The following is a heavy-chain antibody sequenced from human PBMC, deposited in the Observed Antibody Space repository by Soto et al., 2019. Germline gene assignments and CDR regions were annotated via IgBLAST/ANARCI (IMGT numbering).Heavy chain of an antibody. D-gene: IGHD3-10*01. J-gene: IGHJ4*02. CDR3: ARIRAAGFDY. CDR1: GGSISSSSYY. Sequence: SETLSLTCAVSGGSISSSSYYWGWIRQPPGKGLEWIGNIYYSGSTYYTPSLQSRVTISVDTSKNQFSLKLSSVTAADTAVYYCARIRAAGFDYWGQGTLVTVSS. V-gene: IGHV4-39*07. CDR2: IYYSGST.